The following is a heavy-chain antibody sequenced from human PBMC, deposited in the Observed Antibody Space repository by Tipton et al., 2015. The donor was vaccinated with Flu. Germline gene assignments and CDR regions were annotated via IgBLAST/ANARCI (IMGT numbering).Heavy chain of an antibody. Sequence: TLSLTCTVSGDSVNSDKSYWSWVRQPPAGGLEWIAFIQSSGAAHYNPSLKSRVTISIDTSKNQFSLRLSSVTAADTAVYYCARRVAGSGMAVWDQGP. CDR3: ARRVAGSGMAV. J-gene: IGHJ6*02. V-gene: IGHV4-61*01. CDR2: IQSSGAA. D-gene: IGHD3-10*01. CDR1: GDSVNSDKSY.